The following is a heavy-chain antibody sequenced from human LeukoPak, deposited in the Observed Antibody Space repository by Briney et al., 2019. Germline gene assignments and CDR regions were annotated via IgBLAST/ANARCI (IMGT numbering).Heavy chain of an antibody. J-gene: IGHJ3*02. CDR3: ARVLDLSKRGLDAFDI. Sequence: SETLSLTCTVSGGSISSYFWSWIRQPPGKGLEWIGYVYYSGSTNYNPSLKSRVTISVDTSKKQFSLKLSSATAADTAVYYCARVLDLSKRGLDAFDIWGQATMVTVSS. V-gene: IGHV4-59*01. CDR1: GGSISSYF. CDR2: VYYSGST. D-gene: IGHD3-16*01.